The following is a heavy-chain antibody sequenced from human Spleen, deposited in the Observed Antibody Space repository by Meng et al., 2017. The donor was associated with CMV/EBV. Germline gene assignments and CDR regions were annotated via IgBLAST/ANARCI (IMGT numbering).Heavy chain of an antibody. D-gene: IGHD2-2*02. CDR1: GFTFSSYA. CDR3: ARDRGYCSSTSCYNVG. CDR2: ISGSGGST. J-gene: IGHJ4*02. V-gene: IGHV3-23*01. Sequence: GGSLRLSCAASGFTFSSYAVSWVRQAPGKGLEWVSAISGSGGSTYYADSVKGRFTISRDNAKNSLYLQMNSLRAEDTAVYYCARDRGYCSSTSCYNVGWGQGTLVTVSS.